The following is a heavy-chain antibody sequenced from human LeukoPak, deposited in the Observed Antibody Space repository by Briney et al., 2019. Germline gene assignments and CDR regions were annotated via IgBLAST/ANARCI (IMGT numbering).Heavy chain of an antibody. Sequence: PSETLSLTCTVSGYSISSGYYWGWIRQPPGKGLEWIGSIYHSGSTYYNPSLKSRVTISVDTSKNQFSLKLSSVTAADTAAYYCARAQRKSAFDIWGQGTMVTVSS. CDR2: IYHSGST. CDR3: ARAQRKSAFDI. CDR1: GYSISSGYY. V-gene: IGHV4-38-2*02. J-gene: IGHJ3*02.